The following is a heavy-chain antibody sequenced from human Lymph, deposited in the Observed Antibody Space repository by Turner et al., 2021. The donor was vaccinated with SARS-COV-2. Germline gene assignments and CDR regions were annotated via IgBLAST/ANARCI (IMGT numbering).Heavy chain of an antibody. CDR1: GFPFGSYR. V-gene: IGHV3-21*01. CDR2: ISSSSTYI. CDR3: AGQAVAGTSLGYYYYGMDV. D-gene: IGHD6-19*01. Sequence: EVQLVECGGGLGKPGGSLRLSCARSGFPFGSYRMHWVRQAPGKGLVCVSYISSSSTYIYYADAVKGRFTISRDNAKNSLYLQMNSLRAEDTAVYYCAGQAVAGTSLGYYYYGMDVWGQGTTVTVSS. J-gene: IGHJ6*02.